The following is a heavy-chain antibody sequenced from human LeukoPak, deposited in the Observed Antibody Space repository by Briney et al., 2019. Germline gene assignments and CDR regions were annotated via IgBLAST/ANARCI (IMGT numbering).Heavy chain of an antibody. V-gene: IGHV3-48*03. D-gene: IGHD4-23*01. CDR2: ISSDCSTI. J-gene: IGHJ4*02. CDR3: ARDYGGSSPFDY. Sequence: PGGSLRLSCAASGFTFSSFEMHGVRPAPGKGLEWVSYISSDCSTIYYADYVKGRFTISRDNDKNSLYLQMNSLRAEDTAVYYCARDYGGSSPFDYWGQGILVTVSS. CDR1: GFTFSSFE.